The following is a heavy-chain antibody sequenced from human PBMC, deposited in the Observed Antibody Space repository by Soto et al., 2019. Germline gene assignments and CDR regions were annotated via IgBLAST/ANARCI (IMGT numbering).Heavy chain of an antibody. CDR3: TIQGGDGSGSYPNPHYYYYYGMDV. V-gene: IGHV3-15*07. D-gene: IGHD3-10*01. Sequence: GGSLRLSCAASGFTFSNAWMNWVRQAPGKGLEWVGRIKSKTDGGTTDYAAPVKGRFTISRDDSKNTLYLQMNSLKTEDTAVYYCTIQGGDGSGSYPNPHYYYYYGMDVWGQGTTVTVSS. J-gene: IGHJ6*02. CDR2: IKSKTDGGTT. CDR1: GFTFSNAW.